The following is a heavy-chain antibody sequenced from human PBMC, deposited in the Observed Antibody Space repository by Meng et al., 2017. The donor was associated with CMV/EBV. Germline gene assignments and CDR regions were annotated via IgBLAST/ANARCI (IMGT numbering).Heavy chain of an antibody. D-gene: IGHD3-3*01. J-gene: IGHJ4*02. CDR2: INNSGST. CDR1: GYFSGYY. CDR3: ARSSPLRFLEFLPPFRPN. Sequence: GYFSGYYWSWIRQPPGKGLEWIGEINNSGSTNYNPSLKSRVTISVDTSKNQFSLKLSSVTAADTAVYYCARSSPLRFLEFLPPFRPNWGQGTLVTVSS. V-gene: IGHV4-34*01.